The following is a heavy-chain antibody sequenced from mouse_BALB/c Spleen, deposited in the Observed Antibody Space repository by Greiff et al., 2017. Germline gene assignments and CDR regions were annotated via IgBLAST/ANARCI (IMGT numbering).Heavy chain of an antibody. J-gene: IGHJ2*01. CDR3: ARHGSSFFDY. CDR1: GFTFSSYG. CDR2: ISSGGSYT. Sequence: EVHLVESGGDLVKPGGSLKLSCAASGFTFSSYGMSWVRQTPDKRLEWVATISSGGSYTYYPDSVKGRFTISRDNAKNTLYLQMSSLKSEDTAMYYCARHGSSFFDYWGQGTTLTVSS. V-gene: IGHV5-6*01. D-gene: IGHD1-1*01.